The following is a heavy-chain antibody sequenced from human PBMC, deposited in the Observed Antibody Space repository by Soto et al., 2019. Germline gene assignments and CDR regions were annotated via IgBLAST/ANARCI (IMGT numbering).Heavy chain of an antibody. D-gene: IGHD5-12*01. CDR1: GGSISSYY. Sequence: SETLSLTCTVSGGSISSYYWSWIRQPPGKGLEWIGYIYYSGSTNYNPSLKSRVTISVDTSKNQFSLRSEDTAVYFCARGQSGYENFDNWGQGTLVTVSS. CDR2: IYYSGST. CDR3: ARGQSGYENFDN. J-gene: IGHJ4*02. V-gene: IGHV4-59*01.